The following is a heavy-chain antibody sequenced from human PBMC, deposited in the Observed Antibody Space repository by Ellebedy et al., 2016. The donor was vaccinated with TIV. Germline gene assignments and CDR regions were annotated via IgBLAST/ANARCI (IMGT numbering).Heavy chain of an antibody. CDR3: ARANQQGVVVVGPAPNFDF. Sequence: ASVKVSCKASGYTFASYSISWVRQAPGQGLEWMGRISGDNGNRKYAQKFQGRVTMTRDTSTSTAYMEVRSLRSDETAVYYCARANQQGVVVVGPAPNFDFWGQGTLVTVSS. D-gene: IGHD2-15*01. V-gene: IGHV1-18*01. CDR1: GYTFASYS. J-gene: IGHJ4*02. CDR2: ISGDNGNR.